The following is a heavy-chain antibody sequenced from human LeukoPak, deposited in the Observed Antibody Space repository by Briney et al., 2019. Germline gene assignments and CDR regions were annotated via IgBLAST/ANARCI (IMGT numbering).Heavy chain of an antibody. V-gene: IGHV3-66*04. CDR1: GFTVSSNY. D-gene: IGHD3-10*01. J-gene: IGHJ5*02. CDR2: IYSGGFT. CDR3: ARPLMYYYGSETYFWFDP. Sequence: GGSLRLSCAASGFTVSSNYMSWVRQAPGKGLEWVSVIYSGGFTYYADSVKGRFTISRDNSKNTLYLQMNSLRAEDTAVYYCARPLMYYYGSETYFWFDPWGQGTLVTVSS.